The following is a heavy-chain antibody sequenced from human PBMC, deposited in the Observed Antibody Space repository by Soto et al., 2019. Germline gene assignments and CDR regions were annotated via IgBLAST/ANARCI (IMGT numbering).Heavy chain of an antibody. CDR2: TYYKSKWNN. CDR3: TGITWFRGMDV. D-gene: IGHD3-9*01. CDR1: GDSVSSNSAG. V-gene: IGHV6-1*01. J-gene: IGHJ6*02. Sequence: SETLSLPCVISGDSVSSNSAGWNWIRQSPSRGLEWLGRTYYKSKWNNDYALSVKSRITINPDTSKNQFSLHLYSVTPEDTAVYYCTGITWFRGMDVWGQGTPGTVS.